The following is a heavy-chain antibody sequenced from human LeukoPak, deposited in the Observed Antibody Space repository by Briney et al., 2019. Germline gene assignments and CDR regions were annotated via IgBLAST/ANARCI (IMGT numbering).Heavy chain of an antibody. CDR3: AGKSGTYITN. V-gene: IGHV3-23*01. CDR1: GFTFTSYI. CDR2: IIARGGSA. D-gene: IGHD1-26*01. Sequence: GGSLRLSCAASGFTFTSYIMCWVRQGPGKGLEWVSVIIARGGSAYYADSVKGRFTISRDNSKNTLYLQMRSLRAEDTAVYDCAGKSGTYITNWGQGTLVTVSS. J-gene: IGHJ4*02.